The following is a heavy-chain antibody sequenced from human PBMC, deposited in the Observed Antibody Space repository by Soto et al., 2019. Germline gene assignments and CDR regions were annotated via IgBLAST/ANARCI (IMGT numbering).Heavy chain of an antibody. V-gene: IGHV1-18*01. CDR2: ISAYNGNT. Sequence: QVQLVQSGAEVKKPGASVKVSCKASGYTFTSYGISWVRQAPGQGLEWMGWISAYNGNTNYAQKLQGRVTMTTDTSTSTAYMELRSLRSDDTAVYYYARVVVAASDIYYYYYMDVWGKGTTVTVSS. J-gene: IGHJ6*03. CDR3: ARVVVAASDIYYYYYMDV. D-gene: IGHD2-15*01. CDR1: GYTFTSYG.